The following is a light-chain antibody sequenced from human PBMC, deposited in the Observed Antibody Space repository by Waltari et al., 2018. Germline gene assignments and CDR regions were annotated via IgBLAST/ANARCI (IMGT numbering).Light chain of an antibody. J-gene: IGLJ1*01. V-gene: IGLV2-23*02. CDR2: EVN. Sequence: QSALTQPASVSGTPGQSITISCTGTTSDVGNYDLVSWYQQPPSKAPKLLICEVNKRPSGVSSRFSGSKSGNTASLTISGLQAEDEADYYCCSYAGRGTYVFGSGTKVTVL. CDR1: TSDVGNYDL. CDR3: CSYAGRGTYV.